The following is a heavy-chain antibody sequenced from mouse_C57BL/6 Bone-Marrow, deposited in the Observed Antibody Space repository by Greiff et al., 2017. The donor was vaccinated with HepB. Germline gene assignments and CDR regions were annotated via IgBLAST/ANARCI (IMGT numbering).Heavy chain of an antibody. J-gene: IGHJ2*01. CDR2: INYDGSST. CDR3: AREGGDRYFDY. D-gene: IGHD3-3*01. CDR1: GFTFSDYY. Sequence: EVKLMESEGGLVQPGSSMKLSCTASGFTFSDYYMAWVRQVPEKGLEWVANINYDGSSTYYLDSLKSRFIISRDNAKNILYLQMSSLKSEDTATYYCAREGGDRYFDYWGQGTTLTVSS. V-gene: IGHV5-16*01.